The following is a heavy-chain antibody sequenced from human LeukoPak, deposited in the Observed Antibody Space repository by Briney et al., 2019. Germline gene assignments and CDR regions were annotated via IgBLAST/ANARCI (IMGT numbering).Heavy chain of an antibody. J-gene: IGHJ4*02. Sequence: PSETLSLTCTVSGGSISSGDYYWSWIRQPPGKGLEWIGCIYYSGNTYYNPSLKSRITISIDTSKNQFSLNLSSVTAADTAVYYCARVSHLWITLWGQGTLVTVSS. V-gene: IGHV4-30-4*01. CDR2: IYYSGNT. CDR1: GGSISSGDYY. D-gene: IGHD3-10*01. CDR3: ARVSHLWITL.